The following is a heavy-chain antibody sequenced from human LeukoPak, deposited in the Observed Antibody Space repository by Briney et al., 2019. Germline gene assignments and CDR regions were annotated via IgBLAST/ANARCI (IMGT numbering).Heavy chain of an antibody. CDR3: ARAQKDSFYDSSGYYFDPFDY. CDR2: IIPIFGTA. J-gene: IGHJ4*02. D-gene: IGHD3-22*01. Sequence: SVKVSCKSSGGTFSIYAISWVRQAPGQGLEWMGGIIPIFGTANYAQKFQGRVTITADESTSTAYMELSSLRSEDTAVYYCARAQKDSFYDSSGYYFDPFDYWGQGTLVTVSS. V-gene: IGHV1-69*13. CDR1: GGTFSIYA.